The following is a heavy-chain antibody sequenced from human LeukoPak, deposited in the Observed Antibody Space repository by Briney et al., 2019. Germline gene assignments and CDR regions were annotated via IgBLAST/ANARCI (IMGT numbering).Heavy chain of an antibody. V-gene: IGHV1-18*01. Sequence: ASVTVSCKAAGYTFVSYAINWVRQAPGRGPEWMGWISPYNGNTNYAEKFQGRVSMTTDTSTSTAYMELRSLRSDDTAVYYCAKDRERWLRLFDYWGQGTLVTVSS. J-gene: IGHJ4*02. CDR2: ISPYNGNT. CDR3: AKDRERWLRLFDY. D-gene: IGHD5-24*01. CDR1: GYTFVSYA.